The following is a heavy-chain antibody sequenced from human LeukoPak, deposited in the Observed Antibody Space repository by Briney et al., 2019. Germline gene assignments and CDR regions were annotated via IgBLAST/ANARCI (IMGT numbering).Heavy chain of an antibody. D-gene: IGHD6-19*01. CDR1: GDSISSSY. CDR3: ARVRLGRGLDY. CDR2: IHTCGST. J-gene: IGHJ4*02. V-gene: IGHV4-4*07. Sequence: SETLSLTCTVSGDSISSSYWGWIRQPAGKGLEWIGRIHTCGSTYYSPSLKSRVTMSVDTSTNQFSLKLSSVTAADTAMYYCARVRLGRGLDYWGQGTLVTVSS.